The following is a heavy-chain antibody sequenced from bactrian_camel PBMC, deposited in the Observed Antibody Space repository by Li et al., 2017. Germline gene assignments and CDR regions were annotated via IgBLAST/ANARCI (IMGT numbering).Heavy chain of an antibody. CDR3: AARWGNAFGY. Sequence: DVQLVESGGGSVQAGGSLRLSCKVSGHSRGSNCIGWYRLPPGRAPAEREGIASIYNGGGQRWYHASVKGRFTISADIAKNTLYLQLSSLKTEDTAMYYCAARWGNAFGYWGQGTQVTVS. V-gene: IGHV3S32*01. CDR2: IYNGGGQR. D-gene: IGHD5*01. CDR1: GHSRGSNC. J-gene: IGHJ4*01.